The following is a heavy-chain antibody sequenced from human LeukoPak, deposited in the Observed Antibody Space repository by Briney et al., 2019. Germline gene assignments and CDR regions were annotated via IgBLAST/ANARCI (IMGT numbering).Heavy chain of an antibody. CDR2: VSYTGAA. CDR1: RASVKTYS. Sequence: PSETLYLTCTVSRASVKTYSWSWVRQTPGKGLEWIGYVSYTGAANYNPSLKSRVTMSVDTSRNQFFLRLSSVTAADTAVYYCARHPVGPGALDVWGQGSTVTVSS. V-gene: IGHV4-59*08. CDR3: ARHPVGPGALDV. J-gene: IGHJ6*02.